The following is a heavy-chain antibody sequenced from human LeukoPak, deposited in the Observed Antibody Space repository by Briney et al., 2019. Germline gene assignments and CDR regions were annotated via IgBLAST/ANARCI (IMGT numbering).Heavy chain of an antibody. D-gene: IGHD3-16*01. V-gene: IGHV3-33*08. Sequence: PGGSLRLSSAASGFTFSSYGMHWVRQAPGKGLEWVAVIWYDGSNKYYADSVKGRFTISRDNSKNTLYLQMNSLRAEDTAVYYCARGGGGSHLSHFDYWGQGTLVTVSS. CDR1: GFTFSSYG. J-gene: IGHJ4*02. CDR3: ARGGGGSHLSHFDY. CDR2: IWYDGSNK.